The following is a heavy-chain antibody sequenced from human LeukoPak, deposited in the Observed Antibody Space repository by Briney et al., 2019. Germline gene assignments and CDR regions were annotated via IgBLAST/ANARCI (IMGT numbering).Heavy chain of an antibody. J-gene: IGHJ6*03. V-gene: IGHV4-34*01. Sequence: SETLSLTCAVYGGSFRGYFWGWVRQTPGKGLEWLGEITHNGGTNYMPSLSGRVSVFQDVSKNQFSLKLSSVTAANTGVYYCARGNSGSHWGDHYFYMDVWGKGTTVIVSS. D-gene: IGHD1-26*01. CDR1: GGSFRGYF. CDR3: ARGNSGSHWGDHYFYMDV. CDR2: ITHNGGT.